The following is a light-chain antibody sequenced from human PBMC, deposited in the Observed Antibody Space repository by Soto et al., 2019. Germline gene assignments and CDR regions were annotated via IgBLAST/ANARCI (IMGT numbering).Light chain of an antibody. Sequence: LNRPASGTSFHGRSSTITSNRTSSDVGGYNYVSWYQQHPGKAPKLMIYDVSNRPSGVSNRFSGSKSGNTASLTISGLQAEDEADYYCNSYTSSSTYVFGTGTKVTVL. V-gene: IGLV2-14*01. CDR3: NSYTSSSTYV. CDR2: DVS. CDR1: SSDVGGYNY. J-gene: IGLJ1*01.